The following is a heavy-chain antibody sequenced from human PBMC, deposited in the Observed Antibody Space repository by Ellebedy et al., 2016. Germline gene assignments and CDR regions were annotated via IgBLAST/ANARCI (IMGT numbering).Heavy chain of an antibody. Sequence: GGSLRLSXVASGFNFSSYSLNWVRQAPGKGLEWVSSITTNGNYKHYADALKGRFTISRDNAKNTLYLEMNSLTDDDTAVYYCARVDGRKVQGGVFFSDSWGQGTLVTVSS. CDR1: GFNFSSYS. V-gene: IGHV3-21*01. CDR3: ARVDGRKVQGGVFFSDS. D-gene: IGHD3-16*01. CDR2: ITTNGNYK. J-gene: IGHJ4*02.